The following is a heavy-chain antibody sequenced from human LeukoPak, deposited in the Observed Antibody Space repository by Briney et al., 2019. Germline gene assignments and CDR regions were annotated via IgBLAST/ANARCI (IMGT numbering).Heavy chain of an antibody. CDR1: GDSVNSLDL. D-gene: IGHD3-22*01. V-gene: IGHV4-4*02. Sequence: SGTLSLTCTVSGDSVNSLDLWSWVRQPPGKGLEWIGEMYLSGTTHSNPSVKSRVTISIDKSKNQFFLNLSSVTAADTAVYYCAGLVGRYSSGLYYYYFDYWGQGTLVTVSS. CDR3: AGLVGRYSSGLYYYYFDY. J-gene: IGHJ4*02. CDR2: MYLSGTT.